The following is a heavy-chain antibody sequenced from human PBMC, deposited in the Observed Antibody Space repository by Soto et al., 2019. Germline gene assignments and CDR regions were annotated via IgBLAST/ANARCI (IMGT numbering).Heavy chain of an antibody. CDR3: ARARSVPAANHFYDY. V-gene: IGHV3-30-3*01. D-gene: IGHD2-2*01. CDR1: GFTFSSYA. CDR2: ISYDGSNK. J-gene: IGHJ4*02. Sequence: QVQLVESGGGVVQPGRSLRLSCAASGFTFSSYAMHWVRQAPGKGLEWVAVISYDGSNKYYADSVKGRFTISRDNSKNTLDLQMNSLRAEDTAVYYCARARSVPAANHFYDYWGQGTLDTVSS.